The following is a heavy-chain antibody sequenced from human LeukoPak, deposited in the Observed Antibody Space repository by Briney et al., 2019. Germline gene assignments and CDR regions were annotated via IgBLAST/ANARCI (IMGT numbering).Heavy chain of an antibody. V-gene: IGHV4-34*01. CDR1: GGSFSGYY. CDR2: INHSGST. D-gene: IGHD3-10*01. J-gene: IGHJ4*02. Sequence: SETLSLTCAVYGGSFSGYYWSWIRQPPGKGLEWIGEINHSGSTNYNPSLKSRVTISVDTSKNQFSLKLSSVTAADTAVYYCARGYIPYYGSGSPVDYWGQGTLVTVSS. CDR3: ARGYIPYYGSGSPVDY.